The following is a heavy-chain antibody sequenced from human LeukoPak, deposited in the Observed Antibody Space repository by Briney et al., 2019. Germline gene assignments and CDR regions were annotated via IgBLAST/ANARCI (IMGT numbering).Heavy chain of an antibody. CDR2: IYYSGST. CDR3: ARGIAAAGTDY. Sequence: PSETLSLTCTVSGGSITSTSFYWGWIRQPPGKGLAWLGSIYYSGSTYDNPSLKSRVTISVDRSKNQFSLKLSSVTAADTAVYYCARGIAAAGTDYWGQGTLVTVSS. J-gene: IGHJ4*02. D-gene: IGHD6-13*01. V-gene: IGHV4-39*07. CDR1: GGSITSTSFY.